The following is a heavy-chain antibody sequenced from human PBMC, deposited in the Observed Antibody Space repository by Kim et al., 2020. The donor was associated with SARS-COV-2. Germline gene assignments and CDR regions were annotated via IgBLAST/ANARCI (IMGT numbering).Heavy chain of an antibody. D-gene: IGHD3-10*01. J-gene: IGHJ6*02. CDR2: INAGNGSP. Sequence: ASVKVSCKASGYTFTSYVLYWVRQAPGQRLEWMGWINAGNGSPTYSQKFQGRVTITRDTSASTAYMELSSLRSEDTAVYYCARSITLVRGLIYHGMDVWGQGTTVTVSS. V-gene: IGHV1-3*01. CDR1: GYTFTSYV. CDR3: ARSITLVRGLIYHGMDV.